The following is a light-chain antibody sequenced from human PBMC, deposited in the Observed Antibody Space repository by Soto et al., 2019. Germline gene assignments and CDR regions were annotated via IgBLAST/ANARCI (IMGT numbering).Light chain of an antibody. CDR2: DND. J-gene: IGLJ2*01. Sequence: VLTQPPSVSAAPGQKVTISCSGGSSNIGNNYVSWYQQLPGTAPKLLIYDNDKRPSGIPDRFSGSKSGTSATLGITGLQTGDEADYYCGTWDNSLGDGHVVFGGGTKVTVL. CDR3: GTWDNSLGDGHVV. V-gene: IGLV1-51*01. CDR1: SSNIGNNY.